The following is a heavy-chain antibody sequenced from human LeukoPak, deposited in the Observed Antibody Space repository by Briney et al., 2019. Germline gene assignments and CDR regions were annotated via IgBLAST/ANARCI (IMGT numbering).Heavy chain of an antibody. J-gene: IGHJ4*02. D-gene: IGHD4-23*01. V-gene: IGHV4-31*03. CDR3: ARHQINGGNFDY. Sequence: SETLSLTCTVSGGSISSGGYSWSWIRQHPGKGLEWIGYIYYSGSTYYNPSLKSRVTISVDTSKNQFSLKLSSVTAADTAVYYCARHQINGGNFDYWGQGTLVTASS. CDR1: GGSISSGGYS. CDR2: IYYSGST.